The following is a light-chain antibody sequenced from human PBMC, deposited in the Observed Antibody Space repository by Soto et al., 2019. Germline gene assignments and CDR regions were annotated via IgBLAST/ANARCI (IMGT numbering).Light chain of an antibody. Sequence: DIQMTQSPSTLSASVGDRVTITCRASQSISSWLAWYQQKPGKAPKLLIYKASSLESVVPSRFSGSGSGTEFTLTISSLQPDDFAPYYCQQYKSYPYTFGQGTKLEIK. J-gene: IGKJ2*01. V-gene: IGKV1-5*03. CDR2: KAS. CDR3: QQYKSYPYT. CDR1: QSISSW.